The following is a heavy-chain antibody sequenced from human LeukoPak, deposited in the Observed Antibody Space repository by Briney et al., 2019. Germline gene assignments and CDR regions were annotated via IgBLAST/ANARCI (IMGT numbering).Heavy chain of an antibody. D-gene: IGHD2/OR15-2a*01. CDR3: ARGATTFDY. Sequence: SETLSLTCTVSGGSISSSAYYWGWIRQPLGKGLEWIGYIYSSGSTIYNPSHNSRVTISVDTSKNQFSLKLSSVTAADTAVYYCARGATTFDYWGQGTLVTVSS. CDR1: GGSISSSAYY. CDR2: IYSSGST. V-gene: IGHV4-61*08. J-gene: IGHJ4*02.